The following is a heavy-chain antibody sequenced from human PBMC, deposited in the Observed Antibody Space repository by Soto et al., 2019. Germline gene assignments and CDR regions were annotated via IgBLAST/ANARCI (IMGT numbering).Heavy chain of an antibody. D-gene: IGHD1-26*01. CDR2: FIPIFGTV. CDR3: ARGSGSYYYYYGMDV. CDR1: GGTFSSYA. J-gene: IGHJ6*02. V-gene: IGHV1-69*13. Sequence: SVKVSCKASGGTFSSYAISWVRQAPGQGLEWMGGFIPIFGTVNYAQKFQGRVTITADESTSTAYMELSSLRSEDTAVYYCARGSGSYYYYYGMDVWGQGTTVTVSS.